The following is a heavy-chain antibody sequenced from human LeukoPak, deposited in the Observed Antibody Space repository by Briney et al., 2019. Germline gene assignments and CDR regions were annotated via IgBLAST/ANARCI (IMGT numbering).Heavy chain of an antibody. D-gene: IGHD2-2*01. V-gene: IGHV4-4*07. J-gene: IGHJ6*03. CDR3: AREGPAASTPFYYFMDV. CDR2: MYTSGAT. CDR1: GDSISNYY. Sequence: SETLSLTCTVSGDSISNYYWSWIRQPAGKGLEWIGRMYTSGATNYNPSLKSRTTMSVDTSKNQLSLRLSSVTAADRAVYYCAREGPAASTPFYYFMDVWGKGTTVTVSS.